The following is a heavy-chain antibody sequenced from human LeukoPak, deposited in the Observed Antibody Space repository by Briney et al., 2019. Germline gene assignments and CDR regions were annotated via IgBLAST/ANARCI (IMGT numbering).Heavy chain of an antibody. CDR2: INTNTGNP. J-gene: IGHJ4*02. CDR1: GYTFTSYA. CDR3: AILLWFGELLSYPPPY. D-gene: IGHD3-10*01. V-gene: IGHV7-4-1*02. Sequence: ASVKVSCKASGYTFTSYAMNWVRQAPGQGLEWMGWINTNTGNPTYAQGFTGRFVFSLDTSVSTAYLRISSLKAEDTAVYYCAILLWFGELLSYPPPYWGQGTLVTVSS.